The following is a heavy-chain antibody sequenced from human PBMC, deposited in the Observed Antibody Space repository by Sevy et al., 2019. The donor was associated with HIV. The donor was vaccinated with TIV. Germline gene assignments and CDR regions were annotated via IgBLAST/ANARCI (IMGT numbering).Heavy chain of an antibody. V-gene: IGHV1-24*01. Sequence: ASVKVSCKVSGYTLTELSIHWVRQVPGKGLEWMGGFDPEDGETIYAQKFQGRVTMTEDTSTDTAYMELSSLRSEDTAVYYCATAVLDTAMSDAFDIWGQGTMVTVSS. CDR2: FDPEDGET. J-gene: IGHJ3*02. D-gene: IGHD5-18*01. CDR3: ATAVLDTAMSDAFDI. CDR1: GYTLTELS.